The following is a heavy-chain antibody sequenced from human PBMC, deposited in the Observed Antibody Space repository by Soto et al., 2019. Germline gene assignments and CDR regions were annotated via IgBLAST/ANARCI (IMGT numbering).Heavy chain of an antibody. V-gene: IGHV1-18*01. D-gene: IGHD3-10*01. J-gene: IGHJ4*02. Sequence: ASVKVSCKASGYTFSSIGISWVRQAPGQGLEWMGWISPHKDNTYYAQRLQGRVTMTTDTSTSTAYMELRSLRSDDTAVYFCARDLDGSGSYYTKYWGQGTLVTVSS. CDR1: GYTFSSIG. CDR2: ISPHKDNT. CDR3: ARDLDGSGSYYTKY.